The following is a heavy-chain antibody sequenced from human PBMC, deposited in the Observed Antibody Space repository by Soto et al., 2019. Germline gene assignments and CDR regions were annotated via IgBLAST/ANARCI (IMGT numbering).Heavy chain of an antibody. J-gene: IGHJ6*03. V-gene: IGHV3-23*01. Sequence: EVQLLESGGGLVQPGGSLRLSCAASGFTFSSYAMSWVRQAPGKGLEWVSAISGSGGSTYYADSVKGRFTISRDNSKTTLYLQMNSLRAEDTAVYYCAKTWETIAARPYDMDVWGKGTTVTVSS. CDR3: AKTWETIAARPYDMDV. CDR1: GFTFSSYA. CDR2: ISGSGGST. D-gene: IGHD6-6*01.